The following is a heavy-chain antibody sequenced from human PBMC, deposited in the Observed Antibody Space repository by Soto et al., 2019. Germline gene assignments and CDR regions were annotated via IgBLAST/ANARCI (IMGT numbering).Heavy chain of an antibody. D-gene: IGHD6-13*01. J-gene: IGHJ3*02. CDR1: GFTFSSYS. Sequence: GGSLRLSCAASGFTFSSYSMNWVRQAPGKGLEWVSSISSSSSYIYYADSVKGRFTISRDNAKNSLYLQMNSLRAEDTAVFYCARDLSSSWYLGAFDIWGQGTMVTVSS. CDR3: ARDLSSSWYLGAFDI. CDR2: ISSSSSYI. V-gene: IGHV3-21*01.